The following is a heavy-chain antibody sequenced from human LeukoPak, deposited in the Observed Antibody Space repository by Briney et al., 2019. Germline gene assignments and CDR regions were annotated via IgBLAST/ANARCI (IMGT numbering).Heavy chain of an antibody. Sequence: GASVKVSCKASGYTFTNYYMHWVRQAPGQGLEWMGWINPNSGDTNNAQKFQGRVTMTRDTSISTVYMELDRLRSDDTAVYYCARVGYNSGPFDYWGQGTLVTVSS. V-gene: IGHV1-2*02. CDR1: GYTFTNYY. J-gene: IGHJ4*02. CDR2: INPNSGDT. D-gene: IGHD1-14*01. CDR3: ARVGYNSGPFDY.